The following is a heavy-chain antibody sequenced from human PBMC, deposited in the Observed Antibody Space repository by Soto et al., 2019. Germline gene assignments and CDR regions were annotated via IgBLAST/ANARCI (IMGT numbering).Heavy chain of an antibody. D-gene: IGHD4-17*01. CDR2: IYYSGST. Sequence: SETLSLTCTVSGGSISSGDYYWSWIRQPPGKGLEWIGYIYYSGSTYYNPSLKSRVTISVDTSKNQFSLKLSSVTAADTAVYYCARDYGDPNWFDPWGQGTLVTVSS. CDR3: ARDYGDPNWFDP. J-gene: IGHJ5*02. V-gene: IGHV4-30-4*01. CDR1: GGSISSGDYY.